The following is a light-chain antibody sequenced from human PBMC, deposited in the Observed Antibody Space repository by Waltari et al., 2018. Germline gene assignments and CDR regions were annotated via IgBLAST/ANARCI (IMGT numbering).Light chain of an antibody. CDR3: QQYNNWPLLT. V-gene: IGKV3-15*01. Sequence: EIVMTQSPATLSVFPGERATLSCRASQSVATYLAWYQQKPGQAPRLLISGASTRPTGIPARFSGGGSGTEFTLTISSLQSEDFAVYYCQQYNNWPLLTFGGGTRVEIK. J-gene: IGKJ4*01. CDR1: QSVATY. CDR2: GAS.